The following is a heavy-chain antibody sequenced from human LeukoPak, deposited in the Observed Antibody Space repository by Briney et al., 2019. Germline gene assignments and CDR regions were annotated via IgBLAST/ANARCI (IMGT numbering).Heavy chain of an antibody. CDR2: MTYDGNNK. CDR3: GRDESGGYSGSFWVDY. J-gene: IGHJ4*02. Sequence: GGSLRLSCAASGFTSSTYAMHWVRQAPGKGLEWVAVMTYDGNNKYYADSVKGRFTISRDNSKNTLYLQMNSLRAEDTAVYFCGRDESGGYSGSFWVDYWGQGTLVTVSS. V-gene: IGHV3-30*01. D-gene: IGHD1-26*01. CDR1: GFTSSTYA.